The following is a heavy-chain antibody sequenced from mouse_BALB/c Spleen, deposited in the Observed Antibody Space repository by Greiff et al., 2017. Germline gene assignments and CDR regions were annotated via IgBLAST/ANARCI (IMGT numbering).Heavy chain of an antibody. CDR3: ARVGNYYAMDY. D-gene: IGHD2-1*01. Sequence: EVQLQQSGPELVKPGASVKISCKASGYSFTGYYMHWVKQSHVKSLEWIGRINPYNGATSYNQNFKDKASLTVDKSSSTAYMELHSLTSEDSAVYYCARVGNYYAMDYWGQGTSVTVSS. J-gene: IGHJ4*01. V-gene: IGHV1-31*01. CDR2: INPYNGAT. CDR1: GYSFTGYY.